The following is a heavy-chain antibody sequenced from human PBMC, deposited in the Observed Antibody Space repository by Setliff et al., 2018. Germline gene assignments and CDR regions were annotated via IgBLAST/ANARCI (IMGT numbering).Heavy chain of an antibody. J-gene: IGHJ4*02. CDR2: SRDKASSYTT. V-gene: IGHV3-72*01. Sequence: GGSLRLSCTASGFTLTNAMDWVRQAPGRGLEWVARSRDKASSYTTEYAASVKGRFIIGRDNSKNSVHLQMNALRAEDTAVYYCTRIKTASFPHDYWGQGTLVTVSS. D-gene: IGHD2-21*02. CDR3: TRIKTASFPHDY. CDR1: GFTLTNA.